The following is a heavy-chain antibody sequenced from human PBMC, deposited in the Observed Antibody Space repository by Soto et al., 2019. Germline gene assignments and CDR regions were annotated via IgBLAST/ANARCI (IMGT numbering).Heavy chain of an antibody. Sequence: QLVESGGGVVQPERSLRLSCAASGFTFSRDAMHWVRQAPGKGLEWVAFIWNDGSNEYYADSVKGRAIISRDNSENTVYLQMNSLRGEDTAVYFCVRDAADSGYAFDIWGQGTMVTVSS. CDR3: VRDAADSGYAFDI. V-gene: IGHV3-33*01. J-gene: IGHJ3*02. D-gene: IGHD3-10*01. CDR1: GFTFSRDA. CDR2: IWNDGSNE.